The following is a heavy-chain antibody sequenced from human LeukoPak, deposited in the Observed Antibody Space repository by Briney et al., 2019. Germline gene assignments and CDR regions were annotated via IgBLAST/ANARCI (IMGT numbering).Heavy chain of an antibody. V-gene: IGHV3-66*02. D-gene: IGHD6-6*01. CDR3: ARGYSSSASDY. CDR2: IYSGGST. J-gene: IGHJ4*02. Sequence: GGSLRLSCAASGFTVSSNYMSWVRQAPGKGLEWVSVIYSGGSTYYADSMKGRFTISRDNSKNTLYLQMNSLRAEDTAVYYCARGYSSSASDYWGQGTLVTVSS. CDR1: GFTVSSNY.